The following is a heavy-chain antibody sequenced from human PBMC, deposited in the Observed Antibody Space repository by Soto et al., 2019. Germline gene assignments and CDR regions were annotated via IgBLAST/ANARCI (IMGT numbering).Heavy chain of an antibody. CDR1: GYTFTSYD. J-gene: IGHJ6*03. V-gene: IGHV1-8*01. Sequence: ASVKVSCKASGYTFTSYDINWVRQATGQGLEWMGWMNPNSGNTGYAQKFQGRVTMTRNTSISTAYMELSSLRSEDTAVHYCARDLSSDYYYYYMDVWGKGTTVTVSS. CDR3: ARDLSSDYYYYYMDV. CDR2: MNPNSGNT. D-gene: IGHD2-15*01.